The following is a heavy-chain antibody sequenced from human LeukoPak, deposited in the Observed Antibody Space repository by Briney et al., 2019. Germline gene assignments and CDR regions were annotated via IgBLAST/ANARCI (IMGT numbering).Heavy chain of an antibody. D-gene: IGHD4-17*01. CDR1: GCTFSNCA. CDR2: ISGSCGST. CDR3: AKGQVYGVG. Sequence: GGSLRLSCAASGCTFSNCAMSWVRQAPGKGLERVSVISGSCGSTYYADSMKGRFTISRDNSKNTLYLQMNSLRAEDTAVYYCAKGQVYGVGWGQGTLVTVSS. V-gene: IGHV3-23*01. J-gene: IGHJ4*02.